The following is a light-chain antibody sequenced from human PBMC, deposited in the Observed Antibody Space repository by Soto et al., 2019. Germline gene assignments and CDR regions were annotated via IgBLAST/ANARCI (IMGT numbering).Light chain of an antibody. CDR2: GAS. V-gene: IGKV3-20*01. CDR3: QHYGSSPFT. J-gene: IGKJ3*01. Sequence: EIVLTQSPGTLSLSPGERATLSCRASQSVSSNYLAWYQQKPCQAPRLLVYGASTTAAGIPDRFIGSGSGTALTLTISSVEPEEFAVYDCQHYGSSPFTFGRGTRVDSK. CDR1: QSVSSNY.